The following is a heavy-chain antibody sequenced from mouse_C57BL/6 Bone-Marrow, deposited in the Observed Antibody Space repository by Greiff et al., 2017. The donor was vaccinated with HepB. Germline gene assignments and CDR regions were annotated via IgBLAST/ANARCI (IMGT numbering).Heavy chain of an antibody. J-gene: IGHJ1*03. CDR1: GYSITSGYY. CDR3: ARDSYYYGSSYRYFDV. CDR2: ISYDGSN. V-gene: IGHV3-6*01. Sequence: EVQLQQSGPGLVKPSQSLSLTCSVTGYSITSGYYWNWIRQFPGNKLEWMGYISYDGSNNYNPSLKNRISITRDTSKNQFFLKLNSVTTEDTATYYCARDSYYYGSSYRYFDVWGTGTTVTVSS. D-gene: IGHD1-1*01.